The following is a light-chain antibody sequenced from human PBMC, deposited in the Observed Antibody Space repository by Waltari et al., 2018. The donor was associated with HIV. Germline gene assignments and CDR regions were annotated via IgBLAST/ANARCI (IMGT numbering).Light chain of an antibody. CDR1: QSIGRW. V-gene: IGKV1-12*01. J-gene: IGKJ4*01. Sequence: DIQMTQSPSSVSASVGDRVTITFRASQSIGRWLVWYQQTPGKAPKLLIYAASTLQAGVPSRFSGSGSGTSFTLTISSLQPEDFATYYCQQASSLPLTFGEGTKVEIK. CDR3: QQASSLPLT. CDR2: AAS.